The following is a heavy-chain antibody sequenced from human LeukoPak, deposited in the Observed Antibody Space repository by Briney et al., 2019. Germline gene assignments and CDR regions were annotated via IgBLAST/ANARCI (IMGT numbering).Heavy chain of an antibody. Sequence: GESLKISCKGSGYSFTTYWISWVRQMPGKGLEWMGRIDPSDSYTNYSPSYQGHVTISVDKSISTAYLQWSSLKASDTAMYYCARQGGFYDNRGYNDAFDIWGQGTVVTVSS. CDR3: ARQGGFYDNRGYNDAFDI. D-gene: IGHD3-22*01. V-gene: IGHV5-10-1*01. CDR1: GYSFTTYW. J-gene: IGHJ3*02. CDR2: IDPSDSYT.